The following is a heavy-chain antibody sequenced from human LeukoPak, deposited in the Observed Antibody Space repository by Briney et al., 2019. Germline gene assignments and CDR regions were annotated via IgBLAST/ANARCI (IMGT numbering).Heavy chain of an antibody. CDR3: ARDRYGDGFAHLDY. V-gene: IGHV1-2*02. Sequence: GASVKVSCKASGCTFIDYYMHWVRQAPGQRLEWMGWINPSSGGTNSAQKFRGRVTMTRDTSISTAYMELSRLSSDDTAVYYCARDRYGDGFAHLDYWGQGALVTVSS. CDR1: GCTFIDYY. J-gene: IGHJ4*02. CDR2: INPSSGGT. D-gene: IGHD5-24*01.